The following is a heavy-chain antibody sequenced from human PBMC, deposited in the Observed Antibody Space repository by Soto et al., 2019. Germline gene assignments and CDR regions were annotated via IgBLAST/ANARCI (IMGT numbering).Heavy chain of an antibody. J-gene: IGHJ4*02. CDR1: GFTFSSYA. V-gene: IGHV3-23*01. D-gene: IGHD2-15*01. CDR2: ISGSGGST. CDR3: AKDPYCSGGSCYSGFDY. Sequence: EVQLLESGGGLVQPGGSLRLSCAASGFTFSSYAMSWVRQAPGKGLEWVSAISGSGGSTYYADSVKGRFTISRDNSKNTLYLQMNSLRAEDTAVYYCAKDPYCSGGSCYSGFDYWGQGTLVTVSS.